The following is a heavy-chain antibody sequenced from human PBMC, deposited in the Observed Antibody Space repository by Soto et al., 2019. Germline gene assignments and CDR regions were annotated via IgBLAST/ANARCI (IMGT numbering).Heavy chain of an antibody. Sequence: PGGSLRLSCSASGSTFSSYYMHWVRQGPGKGLEWVSAIGTAGDTNYAGSVKGRFTISRENAKNSLYLQMNSLRAGDTAIYFCARAIGPTLFDYWGQGTLVTVSS. D-gene: IGHD3-22*01. CDR1: GSTFSSYY. CDR3: ARAIGPTLFDY. J-gene: IGHJ4*02. V-gene: IGHV3-13*04. CDR2: IGTAGDT.